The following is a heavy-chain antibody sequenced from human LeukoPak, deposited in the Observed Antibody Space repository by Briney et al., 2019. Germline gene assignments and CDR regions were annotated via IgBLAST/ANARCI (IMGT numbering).Heavy chain of an antibody. D-gene: IGHD5-12*01. CDR1: GFTFSSYA. Sequence: PGGSLRLSCAASGFTFSSYAMSWVHQAPGKGLEWVSAISGSGGSTYYAGSVKGRFTISRDNSKNTLYLQMNSLRAEDTAVYYCAKDRGVTTITGMDYWGQGTLVTVSS. CDR3: AKDRGVTTITGMDY. CDR2: ISGSGGST. V-gene: IGHV3-23*01. J-gene: IGHJ4*02.